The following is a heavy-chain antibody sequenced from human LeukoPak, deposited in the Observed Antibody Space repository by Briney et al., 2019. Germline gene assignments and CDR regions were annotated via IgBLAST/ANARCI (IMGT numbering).Heavy chain of an antibody. Sequence: GGSLRLSCAASGFTFDDYGMSWVRQAPGKGLDWVSGINWNGGSTGYADSVKGRFTISRDNAKNSLYLQMNSLRAGDTALYYCARDRGTGTTDFDYWGQGTLVTVSS. V-gene: IGHV3-20*04. CDR2: INWNGGST. J-gene: IGHJ4*02. D-gene: IGHD1-7*01. CDR3: ARDRGTGTTDFDY. CDR1: GFTFDDYG.